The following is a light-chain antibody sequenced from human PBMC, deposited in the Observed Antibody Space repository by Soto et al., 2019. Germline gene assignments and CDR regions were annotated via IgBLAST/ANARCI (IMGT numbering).Light chain of an antibody. CDR2: LNSDGSH. CDR1: SGHSNYA. V-gene: IGLV4-69*01. CDR3: QTWGSGIVV. J-gene: IGLJ2*01. Sequence: QLVLTQSPSACASLEASVKLTCTLSSGHSNYAIAWHQQQSEKGPRYLMKLNSDGSHSKGDGIPDRFSGSSSGAERYLTISSLQSEDEADYYCQTWGSGIVVFGGGTKLTVL.